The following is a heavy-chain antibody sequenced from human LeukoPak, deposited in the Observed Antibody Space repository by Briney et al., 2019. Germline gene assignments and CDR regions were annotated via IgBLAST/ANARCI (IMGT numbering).Heavy chain of an antibody. J-gene: IGHJ3*02. D-gene: IGHD6-19*01. CDR1: GGSISSYY. V-gene: IGHV4-4*07. CDR3: ARHLVKWEAVAAFVGAFDI. Sequence: SETLSLTCTVSGGSISSYYWSWIRQPAGKGLEWIERIYTSGSTNYNPSLKSRVTISVDTSKNQFSLKLSSVTAADTAVYYCARHLVKWEAVAAFVGAFDIWGQGTMVTVSS. CDR2: IYTSGST.